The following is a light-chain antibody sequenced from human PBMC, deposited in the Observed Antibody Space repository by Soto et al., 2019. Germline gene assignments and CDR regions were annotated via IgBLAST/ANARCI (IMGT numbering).Light chain of an antibody. V-gene: IGKV3-15*01. CDR2: GAS. CDR3: QQGHNWPLT. CDR1: QSISSE. J-gene: IGKJ2*01. Sequence: EIVMTQSPATLSVSPGESATLSCRASQSISSELAWYQQTPGQPPRLLIYGASTRATGVPARFTGSGSGSDFPLTLSGLQSEDFAVYYCQQGHNWPLTFGQGTRLEI.